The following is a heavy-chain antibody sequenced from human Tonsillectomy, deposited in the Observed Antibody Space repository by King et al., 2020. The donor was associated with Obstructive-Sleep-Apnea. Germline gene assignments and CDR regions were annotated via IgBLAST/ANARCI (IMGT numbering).Heavy chain of an antibody. CDR1: GGSISSYY. J-gene: IGHJ5*02. V-gene: IGHV4-59*01. Sequence: QLQESGPGLVKPSETLSLTCTVSGGSISSYYWSWIRQPPGKGLGGIGYIYYSGSPNYNPSLKSRVTISVDTSKNQFSLKRSSVTAADTAVYYCARTRFDFWSGYKGNWFDPWGQGTLVTVSS. CDR3: ARTRFDFWSGYKGNWFDP. D-gene: IGHD3-3*01. CDR2: IYYSGSP.